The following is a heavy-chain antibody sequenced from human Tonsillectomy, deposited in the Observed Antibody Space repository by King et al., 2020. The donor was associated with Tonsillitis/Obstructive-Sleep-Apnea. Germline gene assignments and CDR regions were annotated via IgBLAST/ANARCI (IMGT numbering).Heavy chain of an antibody. CDR1: EFSFTNYE. J-gene: IGHJ4*02. D-gene: IGHD6-19*01. Sequence: LVESGGGLVQPGGSLRLSCAASEFSFTNYEMSWVRQAPGKGLEWVSYINNGGKTYYADSVKGRFTISRDNAKNSLFLQMSSLRAEDTAVYYCVREGVSGWSTYYFDYWGPGTLVTVSS. CDR2: INNGGKT. CDR3: VREGVSGWSTYYFDY. V-gene: IGHV3-48*03.